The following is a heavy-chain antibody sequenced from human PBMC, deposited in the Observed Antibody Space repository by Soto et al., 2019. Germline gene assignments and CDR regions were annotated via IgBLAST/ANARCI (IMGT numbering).Heavy chain of an antibody. CDR1: GGSIRSNNW. CDR3: ARVFSGSYSDY. Sequence: QVQLQESGPGLVKPSGTLSLTCAVSGGSIRSNNWWSWVRQPPGKGLEWIGEIFHSGSTNYNPSLKTRATISVDKSKNPFSLQLSSVTAPATAVYYCARVFSGSYSDYWGQGTLVTVSS. J-gene: IGHJ4*02. CDR2: IFHSGST. D-gene: IGHD1-26*01. V-gene: IGHV4-4*02.